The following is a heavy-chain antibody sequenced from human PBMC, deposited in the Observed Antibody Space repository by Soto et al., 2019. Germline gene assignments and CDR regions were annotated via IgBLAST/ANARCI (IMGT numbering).Heavy chain of an antibody. D-gene: IGHD4-17*01. CDR3: VRDGVTTVTRRYFDY. V-gene: IGHV3-74*01. CDR2: INSDGSST. Sequence: GGSLRLSCAASGLTFSSYWMHWVRQAPGKGLVWVSRINSDGSSTSYADSVKGRFTISRDNAKNTLYLQMSSLRAEDTAVYYCVRDGVTTVTRRYFDYWGQGTLVTVSS. CDR1: GLTFSSYW. J-gene: IGHJ4*02.